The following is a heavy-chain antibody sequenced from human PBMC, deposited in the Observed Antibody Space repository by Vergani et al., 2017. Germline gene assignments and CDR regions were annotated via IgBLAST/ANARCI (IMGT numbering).Heavy chain of an antibody. CDR1: GYTFTGYY. CDR2: INPNSGGT. J-gene: IGHJ6*02. V-gene: IGHV1-2*05. Sequence: QVQLVQSGAEVQKPGASVKVSCKASGYTFTGYYMHWVRQAPGQGLEWMGRINPNSGGTNYAQKFQGRVTMTRDTSISTAYMELSRLRSDDTVVYYCAREPLTDYYGMDVWGQGTTVTVSS. CDR3: AREPLTDYYGMDV.